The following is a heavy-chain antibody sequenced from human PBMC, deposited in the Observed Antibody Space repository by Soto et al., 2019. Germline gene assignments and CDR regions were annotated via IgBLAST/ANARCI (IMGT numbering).Heavy chain of an antibody. CDR2: ISTGVSYI. CDR3: ARGGYSAHAFDY. Sequence: EVQLVESGGGLVKPGGSLRLSCAASGFTFSSYSMNWVRQAPGKGLEWVSCISTGVSYIYYADSVKGRFSISRDNAKNSLYLQMNSLRAEDTAVYYCARGGYSAHAFDYWGQGTLVTVSS. J-gene: IGHJ4*02. D-gene: IGHD5-12*01. V-gene: IGHV3-21*01. CDR1: GFTFSSYS.